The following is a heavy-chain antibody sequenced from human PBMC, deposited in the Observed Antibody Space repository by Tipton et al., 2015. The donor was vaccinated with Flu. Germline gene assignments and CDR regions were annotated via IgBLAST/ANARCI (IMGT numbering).Heavy chain of an antibody. Sequence: TLSLTCAVSGYSISSGYYWGWIRQPPGKGLGWIGSTYHSGSTYYNPSLKSRVTISLDTSKNQFSLKLSPATAADTAVYYCARHPSSLGAFDIWGQGTMVTVSS. CDR3: ARHPSSLGAFDI. J-gene: IGHJ3*02. CDR2: TYHSGST. CDR1: GYSISSGYY. V-gene: IGHV4-38-2*01. D-gene: IGHD7-27*01.